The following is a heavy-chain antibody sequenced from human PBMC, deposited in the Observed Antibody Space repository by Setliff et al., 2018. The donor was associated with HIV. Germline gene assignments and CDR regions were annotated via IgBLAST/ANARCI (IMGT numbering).Heavy chain of an antibody. D-gene: IGHD4-17*01. CDR2: IYYSGST. V-gene: IGHV4-30-4*08. CDR3: ARGGYYGDYPADFDY. CDR1: GGSISSGDYY. J-gene: IGHJ4*02. Sequence: SETLSLTCTVSGGSISSGDYYWSWIRQPPGKGLEWIGYIYYSGSTYYNPSLKSRVTISVDTSKNQFSLKLSSVTAADTAVYYCARGGYYGDYPADFDYWVQGSLVTV.